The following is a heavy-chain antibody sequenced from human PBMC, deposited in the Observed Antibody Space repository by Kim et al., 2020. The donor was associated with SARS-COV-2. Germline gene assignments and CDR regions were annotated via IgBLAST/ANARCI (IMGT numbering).Heavy chain of an antibody. CDR2: IRSKAYGGTT. CDR1: GFTFGDYA. V-gene: IGHV3-49*03. Sequence: GGSLRLSCTASGFTFGDYAMSWFRQAPGKGLEWVGFIRSKAYGGTTEYAASVKGRFTISRDDSKSIAYLQMNSLKTEDTAVYYCTRDHYYDSSGYPPYYYYGMDVWGQGTTVTVSS. CDR3: TRDHYYDSSGYPPYYYYGMDV. D-gene: IGHD3-22*01. J-gene: IGHJ6*02.